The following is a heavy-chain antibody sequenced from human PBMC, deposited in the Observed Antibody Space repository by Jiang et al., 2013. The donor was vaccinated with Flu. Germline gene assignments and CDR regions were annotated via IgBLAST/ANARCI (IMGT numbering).Heavy chain of an antibody. CDR2: MYDSGTT. CDR1: GGSISSSNW. CDR3: ARARAPEIAAYYFDY. D-gene: IGHD6-13*01. V-gene: IGHV4-4*02. J-gene: IGHJ4*02. Sequence: PSGTLSLTCAVSGGSISSSNWWSWVRQPPGKGLEWIGYMYDSGTTNYNPSLKSRVTISVDTSKNQVSLNLSSVTAADTAVYYCARARAPEIAAYYFDYWGRGTLVTVSS.